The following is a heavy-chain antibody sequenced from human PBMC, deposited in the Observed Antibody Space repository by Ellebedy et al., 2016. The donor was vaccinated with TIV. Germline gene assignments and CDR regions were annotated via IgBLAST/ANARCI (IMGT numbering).Heavy chain of an antibody. CDR2: ISAYNGNT. D-gene: IGHD3-22*01. CDR3: ARDEGGEGSMIVVVHFDY. V-gene: IGHV1-18*01. Sequence: AASVKVSCKASGYTFTRYGITWVRQATGQGLEWMGWISAYNGNTNYAQNLKGRVTMTTETTTNTAYMERRSRISDDTAVYSCARDEGGEGSMIVVVHFDYWGQGTLVTVSS. CDR1: GYTFTRYG. J-gene: IGHJ4*02.